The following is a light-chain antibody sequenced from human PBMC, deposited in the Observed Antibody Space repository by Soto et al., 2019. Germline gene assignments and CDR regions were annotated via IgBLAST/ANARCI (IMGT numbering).Light chain of an antibody. J-gene: IGLJ2*01. CDR3: SSYTSRSTVV. V-gene: IGLV2-14*01. CDR1: SSDVGGYKY. CDR2: EVS. Sequence: QAVLTQPASVSGSPGQSITISCTGTSSDVGGYKYVSWYQQHPGKAPKLMMYEVSNRPSGVSNRFSGSKSGNTASLTISGLQAEDEADYYCSSYTSRSTVVFGGGTKVTVL.